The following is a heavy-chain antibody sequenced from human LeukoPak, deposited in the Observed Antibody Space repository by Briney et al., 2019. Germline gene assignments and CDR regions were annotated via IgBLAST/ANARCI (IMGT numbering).Heavy chain of an antibody. CDR2: IYYSGST. J-gene: IGHJ4*02. V-gene: IGHV4-59*01. D-gene: IGHD5-24*01. CDR1: GGSISSYY. Sequence: KPSETLSLTCTVSGGSISSYYWSWIRQPPGKGLEWIGYIYYSGSTNYNPSLKSRVTISVDTSKNQFSLKLSSVTAADTAVYYCARARDGYNPFDYWGQGTSVTVSS. CDR3: ARARDGYNPFDY.